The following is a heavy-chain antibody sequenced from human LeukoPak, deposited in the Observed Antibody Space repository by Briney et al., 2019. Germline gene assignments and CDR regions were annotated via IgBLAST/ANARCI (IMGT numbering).Heavy chain of an antibody. J-gene: IGHJ6*03. CDR3: ARDFLGAYYYMDV. V-gene: IGHV4-59*12. D-gene: IGHD2/OR15-2a*01. CDR1: GGSISSYY. Sequence: PSETLSLTCTVSGGSISSYYWNWVRQPPGKGLEWIAYIYYSGSTSYNPSLKSRVTISVDTSKNQFSLKLSSVTAADTAVYYCARDFLGAYYYMDVWGKGTTVTVSS. CDR2: IYYSGST.